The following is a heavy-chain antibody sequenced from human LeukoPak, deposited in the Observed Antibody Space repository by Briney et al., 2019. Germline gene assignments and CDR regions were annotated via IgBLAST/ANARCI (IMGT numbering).Heavy chain of an antibody. V-gene: IGHV3-21*01. J-gene: IGHJ5*01. CDR1: GLTFSTYD. CDR2: ITSDSSYM. CDR3: ARDFAS. Sequence: GGSLRLSCAASGLTFSTYDMVWVRQAPGMGLEWVSTITSDSSYMYYADSVKGRFTISRDNAKNSLYLQMNILRVEDTAVYYCARDFASWGQGTLVTVSS.